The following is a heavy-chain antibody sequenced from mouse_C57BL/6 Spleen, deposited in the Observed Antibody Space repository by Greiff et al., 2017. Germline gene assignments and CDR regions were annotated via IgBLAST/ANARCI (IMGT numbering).Heavy chain of an antibody. CDR1: GYSITSGYY. V-gene: IGHV3-6*01. CDR3: ARATYYSNWFAY. J-gene: IGHJ3*01. CDR2: ISDDGSN. Sequence: EVQLQQSGPGLVKPSQSLSLTCTVTGYSITSGYYWNWIRQFPGNKLEWMGYISDDGSNNYNPSLKNRIAITRDTYKNQFFLKLNSGNSEDTATYYCARATYYSNWFAYWGQGTLVTVSA. D-gene: IGHD2-5*01.